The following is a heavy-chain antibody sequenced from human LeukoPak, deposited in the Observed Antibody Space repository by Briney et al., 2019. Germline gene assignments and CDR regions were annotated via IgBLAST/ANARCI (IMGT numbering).Heavy chain of an antibody. Sequence: GGSLRLSCTASGFTFDDYAMSWVRQTPGKGLEWVSFIGNKAYDETTEYAASVKGRFTISRDDSKSIAYLQMNSLKMEDTALYFCTRDLYYDILTGYPLGYFDLWGRGTLVTVSS. V-gene: IGHV3-49*04. CDR3: TRDLYYDILTGYPLGYFDL. CDR1: GFTFDDYA. J-gene: IGHJ2*01. CDR2: IGNKAYDETT. D-gene: IGHD3-9*01.